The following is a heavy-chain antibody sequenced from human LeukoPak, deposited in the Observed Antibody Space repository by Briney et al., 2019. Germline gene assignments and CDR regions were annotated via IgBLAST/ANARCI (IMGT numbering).Heavy chain of an antibody. Sequence: GASVKVSCKASGYTFTSYYMHWVRQAPGQGLEWMGIINPSGGSTSYAQKFQGRVTMTRDTSTSTVYMELSSLRSEDTAVYYCARESRAYCSGGSCYQFDYWGQGTLVTVSS. CDR3: ARESRAYCSGGSCYQFDY. V-gene: IGHV1-46*01. CDR1: GYTFTSYY. J-gene: IGHJ4*02. D-gene: IGHD2-15*01. CDR2: INPSGGST.